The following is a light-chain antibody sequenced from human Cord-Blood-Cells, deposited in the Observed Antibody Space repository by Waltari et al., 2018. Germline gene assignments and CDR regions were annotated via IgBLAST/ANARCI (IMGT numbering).Light chain of an antibody. Sequence: IQLTQSPSSLSASVGDRVTITCRASQGISSYLAWYQQKPGKVPKLLIYAASTLQSGVPSRFSGSGSGTDFTLTISSLQPEDFATYYCQQLNSYPWTFGQGTKVEIK. CDR3: QQLNSYPWT. V-gene: IGKV1-9*01. J-gene: IGKJ1*01. CDR1: QGISSY. CDR2: AAS.